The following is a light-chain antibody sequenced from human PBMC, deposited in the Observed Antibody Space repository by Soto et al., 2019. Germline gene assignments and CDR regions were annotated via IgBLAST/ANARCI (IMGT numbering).Light chain of an antibody. V-gene: IGKV1-9*01. CDR1: QGVGSY. J-gene: IGKJ1*01. Sequence: DIQLTQSPSFLSASVGDRVTITCRASQGVGSYLVWYQQKPGKAPNLLIYVASTLQSGVPSRFSGSGFGTEFTLTVSSLQPEDFATYYCQQSFRTPLTFGQGTKVDIK. CDR2: VAS. CDR3: QQSFRTPLT.